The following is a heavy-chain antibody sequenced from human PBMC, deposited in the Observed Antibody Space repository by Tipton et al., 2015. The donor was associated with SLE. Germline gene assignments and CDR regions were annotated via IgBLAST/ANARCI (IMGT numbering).Heavy chain of an antibody. CDR1: GYTFTTYG. CDR2: ISTYNGNT. J-gene: IGHJ4*02. D-gene: IGHD6-13*01. CDR3: ARSRVVSSTWYGRPCY. Sequence: QVQLVQSGVEVKKPGASVRVSCKASGYTFTTYGISWVRQAPGQGLEWMGWISTYNGNTNYAQKLQGRVTMTSDTSTSTAYMELRSLRSEDSAVYYVARSRVVSSTWYGRPCYWGQGTLVSVSS. V-gene: IGHV1-18*01.